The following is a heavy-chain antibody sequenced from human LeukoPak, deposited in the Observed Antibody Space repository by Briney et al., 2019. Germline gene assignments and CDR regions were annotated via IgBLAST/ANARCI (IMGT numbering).Heavy chain of an antibody. J-gene: IGHJ3*02. D-gene: IGHD4-17*01. CDR2: IRYDGSNK. CDR1: GFTFSSYG. Sequence: GGSLRLSCAAPGFTFSSYGMHWVRQAPGKGLEWVAFIRYDGSNKYYADSVKGRFTISRDNSKNTLYLQMNSLRAEDTAVYYCATTGARTTVFAFDIWGQGTMVTVSS. CDR3: ATTGARTTVFAFDI. V-gene: IGHV3-30*02.